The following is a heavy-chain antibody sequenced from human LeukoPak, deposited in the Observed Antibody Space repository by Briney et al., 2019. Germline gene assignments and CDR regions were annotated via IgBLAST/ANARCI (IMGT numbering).Heavy chain of an antibody. D-gene: IGHD2-2*01. CDR1: GGTFSSYA. V-gene: IGHV1-69*05. CDR2: IIPIFGTA. CDR3: ASGYCSSTSCRKGRPRHAFDI. Sequence: SVKVSCKASGGTFSSYAISWVRQAPGQGLEWMGGIIPIFGTANYAQKFQGRVTITTDESTRPAYMELSSLRSEDTAVYYCASGYCSSTSCRKGRPRHAFDIWGQGTMVTVSS. J-gene: IGHJ3*02.